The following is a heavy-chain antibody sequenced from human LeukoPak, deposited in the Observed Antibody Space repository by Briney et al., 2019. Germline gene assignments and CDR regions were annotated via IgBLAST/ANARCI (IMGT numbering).Heavy chain of an antibody. Sequence: ASVKVSCKASGGTFSSYAISWVRQAPGQGLEWMGIINPSGGSTSYAQKFQGRVTMTRDTSTSTVYMELSSLRSEDTAVYYCARGIFGVVTTFDWFDPWGQGTLVTVSS. D-gene: IGHD3-3*01. CDR3: ARGIFGVVTTFDWFDP. J-gene: IGHJ5*02. V-gene: IGHV1-46*01. CDR1: GGTFSSYA. CDR2: INPSGGST.